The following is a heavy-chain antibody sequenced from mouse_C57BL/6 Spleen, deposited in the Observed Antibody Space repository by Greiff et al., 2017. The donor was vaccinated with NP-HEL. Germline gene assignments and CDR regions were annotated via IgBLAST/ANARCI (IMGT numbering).Heavy chain of an antibody. D-gene: IGHD2-5*01. J-gene: IGHJ1*03. Sequence: VQLQQSGAELVKPGASVKLSCKASGYTFTSYWMHWVKQRPGRGLEWIGRIDPNSGGTKYNEKFKSKATLTVDKPSSTAYMQRSSLTSEDSAVYYWAGSSNWKPYWYFDVWGTGTTVTVSS. CDR2: IDPNSGGT. CDR3: AGSSNWKPYWYFDV. V-gene: IGHV1-72*01. CDR1: GYTFTSYW.